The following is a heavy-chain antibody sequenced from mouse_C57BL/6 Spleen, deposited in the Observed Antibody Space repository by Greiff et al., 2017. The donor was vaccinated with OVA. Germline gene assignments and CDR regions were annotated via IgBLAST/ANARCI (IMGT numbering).Heavy chain of an antibody. CDR3: AIGGIAGTGLAY. CDR2: INPSNGGT. J-gene: IGHJ3*01. Sequence: QVQLQQPGTDLVKPGASVKLSCKASGYTFTSYWMHWVKQRPGQGLEWIGNINPSNGGTNYNEKFKSKATLTVDKSSSTAYMQLSSLTSEDSAVYYCAIGGIAGTGLAYGGQGTLVTVSA. V-gene: IGHV1-53*01. CDR1: GYTFTSYW. D-gene: IGHD4-1*01.